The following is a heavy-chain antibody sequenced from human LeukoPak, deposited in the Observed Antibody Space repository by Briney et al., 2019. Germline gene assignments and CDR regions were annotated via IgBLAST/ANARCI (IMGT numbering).Heavy chain of an antibody. D-gene: IGHD2-15*01. CDR1: GFTFSSYW. V-gene: IGHV3-7*01. Sequence: GGSLRLSCAASGFTFSSYWMSWVRQAPGKGLEWVANIKQDGSEKYYVDSVKGRFTISRDNAKNSLYLQMNSLRAEDTAVYYCARAVVAATLWRYHLYYFDYWGQGTLVTVSS. CDR3: ARAVVAATLWRYHLYYFDY. CDR2: IKQDGSEK. J-gene: IGHJ4*02.